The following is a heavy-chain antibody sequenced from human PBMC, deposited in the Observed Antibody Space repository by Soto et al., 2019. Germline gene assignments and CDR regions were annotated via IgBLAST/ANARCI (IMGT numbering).Heavy chain of an antibody. V-gene: IGHV4-59*01. CDR2: IYYSGST. CDR1: GGSISSYY. CDR3: ARCSREWELVDY. Sequence: SETLSLTCTVSGGSISSYYWRWIRQPPGKGLEWIGYIYYSGSTNYNPSLKSRVTISVDTSKNQFSLKLSSVTAADTAVYYCARCSREWELVDYWGQGTLVTVSS. J-gene: IGHJ4*02. D-gene: IGHD1-26*01.